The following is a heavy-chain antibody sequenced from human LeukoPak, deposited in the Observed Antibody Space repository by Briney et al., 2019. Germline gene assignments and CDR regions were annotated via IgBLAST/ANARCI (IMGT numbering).Heavy chain of an antibody. Sequence: ASVKVSCKASGYTFTGYYMHWVRQAPGQGLEWMGWINPNSGGTNYAQKFQGRVTMTRDTSISTAYMELSRLRSDDTAVYYCARRNEDPPLNDAFDIWGQGTMVTVSS. CDR2: INPNSGGT. J-gene: IGHJ3*02. V-gene: IGHV1-2*02. CDR3: ARRNEDPPLNDAFDI. CDR1: GYTFTGYY. D-gene: IGHD2-15*01.